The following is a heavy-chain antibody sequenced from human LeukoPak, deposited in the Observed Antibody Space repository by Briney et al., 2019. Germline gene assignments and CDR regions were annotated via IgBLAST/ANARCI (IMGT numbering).Heavy chain of an antibody. J-gene: IGHJ3*02. CDR3: AKVLGLVATAYAFDI. V-gene: IGHV4-39*07. D-gene: IGHD5-12*01. CDR2: IYYSGST. Sequence: SETLSLTCTVSGGSISSSSYYWGWIRQPPGKGLEWIGSIYYSGSTYYNPSLKSRVTISVDTSKNQFSLKLSSVTAADTAVYYCAKVLGLVATAYAFDIWGQGTMVTVSS. CDR1: GGSISSSSYY.